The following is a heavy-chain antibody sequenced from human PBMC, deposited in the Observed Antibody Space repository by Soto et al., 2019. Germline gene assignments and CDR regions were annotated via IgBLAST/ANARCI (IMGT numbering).Heavy chain of an antibody. CDR1: GGTFSSYA. CDR2: IIPIFGTA. D-gene: IGHD3-22*01. V-gene: IGHV1-69*01. CDR3: ARDVDYYDSSGYYYGAFDI. J-gene: IGHJ3*02. Sequence: QVQLVQSGAEVKKPGSSVKVSSKASGGTFSSYAISWVRQAPGQGLEWMGGIIPIFGTANYAQKFQGRVTITADESTSTSYMELSSLRSEDTAVYYCARDVDYYDSSGYYYGAFDIWGQGTMVTVSS.